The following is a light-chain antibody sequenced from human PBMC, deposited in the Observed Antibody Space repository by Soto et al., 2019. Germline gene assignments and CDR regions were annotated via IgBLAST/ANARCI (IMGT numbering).Light chain of an antibody. J-gene: IGKJ1*01. CDR3: QQYNSQRT. V-gene: IGKV1-5*03. Sequence: DIQMTQSPSTLSASVGDRVTITCRASQYISSWLAWYQQKPGKAPKLLIYKASSLESGVPSRFSGSGSGTESTLTISRLPPDDFATYYCQQYNSQRTFGQGTKVEIK. CDR2: KAS. CDR1: QYISSW.